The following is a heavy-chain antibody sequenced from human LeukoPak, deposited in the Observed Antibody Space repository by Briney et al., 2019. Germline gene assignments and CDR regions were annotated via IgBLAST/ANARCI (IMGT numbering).Heavy chain of an antibody. Sequence: SETLSLTCTVTGGSISSYYWSWIRQPPGKGLEWIGYIYYSGSTNYNPSLKSRVTISVDTSKNQFSLKLSSVTAADTAVYYCARARRDGYNERGFDYWGQGTLVTVSS. CDR1: GGSISSYY. J-gene: IGHJ4*02. V-gene: IGHV4-59*01. CDR3: ARARRDGYNERGFDY. CDR2: IYYSGST. D-gene: IGHD5-24*01.